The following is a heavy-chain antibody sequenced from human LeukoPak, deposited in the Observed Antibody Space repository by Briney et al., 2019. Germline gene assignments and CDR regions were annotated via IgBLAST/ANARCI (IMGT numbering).Heavy chain of an antibody. CDR1: GYTFSSYG. V-gene: IGHV1-18*01. J-gene: IGHJ4*02. D-gene: IGHD2-2*01. CDR2: ISAYNGDT. Sequence: ASVKVSCKASGYTFSSYGISWARQAPGQGLEWVGWISAYNGDTHYAQNFQGRVTMTTDTPTNTAYMELRSLISHDTAVYYCARDGMSSTKPFDYWGQGTLVTVPS. CDR3: ARDGMSSTKPFDY.